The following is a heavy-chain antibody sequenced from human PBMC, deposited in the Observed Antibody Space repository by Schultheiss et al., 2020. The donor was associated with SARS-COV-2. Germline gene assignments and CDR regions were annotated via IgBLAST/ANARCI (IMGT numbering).Heavy chain of an antibody. Sequence: ASVKVSCKASGYTFTSYDINWVRQATGQGLEWMGWMNPNSGNTGYAQKFQGRVTMTRNTSISTAYMELSSLKTEDTAVYYCTTETTVTTGGIVAFDIWGQGTMVTVSS. D-gene: IGHD4-17*01. V-gene: IGHV1-8*01. CDR2: MNPNSGNT. J-gene: IGHJ3*02. CDR3: TTETTVTTGGIVAFDI. CDR1: GYTFTSYD.